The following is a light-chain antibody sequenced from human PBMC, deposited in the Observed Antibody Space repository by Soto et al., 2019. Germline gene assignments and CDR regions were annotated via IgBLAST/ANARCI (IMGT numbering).Light chain of an antibody. V-gene: IGKV3-20*01. CDR2: CSS. Sequence: EVVLTQSPGTLSFSPGERATLSCRASQSVSNNYLAWYQQKPGQSPKLLIFCSSDRATGIPDRFSGSGSGTDFTLTISSLEPEDFAVYYCQKYSRSPPYTFGQGTKLEIK. CDR1: QSVSNNY. CDR3: QKYSRSPPYT. J-gene: IGKJ2*01.